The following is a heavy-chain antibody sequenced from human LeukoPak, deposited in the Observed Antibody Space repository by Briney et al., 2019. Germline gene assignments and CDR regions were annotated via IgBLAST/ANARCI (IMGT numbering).Heavy chain of an antibody. CDR2: INPNSGGT. J-gene: IGHJ6*03. CDR1: GYTFTGYY. D-gene: IGHD2-15*01. V-gene: IGHV1-2*02. Sequence: GASVKVSCKASGYTFTGYYMHWVRQAPGQGLEWMGWINPNSGGTNYAQKFQGRVTITRNTSISTAYMELSSLRSEDTAVCYCARGAGCSGGSCYPAYYYYYMDVWGKGTTVTVSS. CDR3: ARGAGCSGGSCYPAYYYYYMDV.